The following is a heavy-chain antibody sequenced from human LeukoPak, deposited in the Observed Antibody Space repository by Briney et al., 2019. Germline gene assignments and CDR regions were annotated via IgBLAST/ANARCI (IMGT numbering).Heavy chain of an antibody. CDR2: ISTNNGNT. CDR1: GYISTSSD. J-gene: IGHJ3*02. Sequence: ASVKVSRKASGYISTSSDIPWVRQAPGRGLEGMGWISTNNGNTNYAQKFQGRVRKTTETFTNTAYMELRSLTSDDTAVYYCARSDWAAVGPIDAFDIWGQGTMVTISS. D-gene: IGHD2-21*01. V-gene: IGHV1-18*01. CDR3: ARSDWAAVGPIDAFDI.